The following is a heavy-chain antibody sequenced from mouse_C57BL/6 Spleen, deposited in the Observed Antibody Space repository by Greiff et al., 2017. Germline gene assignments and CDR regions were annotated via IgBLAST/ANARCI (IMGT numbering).Heavy chain of an antibody. CDR3: TGTTVGYWYFDV. CDR2: IRLKSDNYAT. J-gene: IGHJ1*03. D-gene: IGHD1-1*01. Sequence: EVQLVESGGGLVQPGGSMKLSCVASGFTFSNYWMNWVRQSPEKGLEWVAQIRLKSDNYATHYAESVKGRFTISRDDSKSSVYLQMNNLRAEDTGIYYCTGTTVGYWYFDVWGTGTTVTVSS. V-gene: IGHV6-3*01. CDR1: GFTFSNYW.